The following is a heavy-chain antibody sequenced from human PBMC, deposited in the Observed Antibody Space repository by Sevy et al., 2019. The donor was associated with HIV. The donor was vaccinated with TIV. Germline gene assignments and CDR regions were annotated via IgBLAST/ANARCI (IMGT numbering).Heavy chain of an antibody. CDR3: ARDKYYYVSGSFDY. V-gene: IGHV1-69*13. Sequence: ASVKVSCKASGGIFRSNAISWVRQAPGQGLEWMGGIIAVFGTTNYAQKFQGRVTATADESRSTAYMELSSLRSEDTAVYYCARDKYYYVSGSFDYWGQGTQVTVSS. CDR2: IIAVFGTT. D-gene: IGHD3-10*01. CDR1: GGIFRSNA. J-gene: IGHJ4*01.